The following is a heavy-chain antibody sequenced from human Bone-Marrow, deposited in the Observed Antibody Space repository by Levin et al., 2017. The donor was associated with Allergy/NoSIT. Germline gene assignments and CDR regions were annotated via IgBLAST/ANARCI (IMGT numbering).Heavy chain of an antibody. CDR2: VYYSGSASWSA. V-gene: IGHV4-39*02. J-gene: IGHJ5*02. D-gene: IGHD1-7*01. Sequence: PSETLSLTCTVSGGSISSRTYHWGWIRQPPGKGLEWIGSVYYSGSASWSASYNPSLKSRVTISVDTSKNQFSLKLSSVTAADTAVYYCVRGKSITAWNYFDPWGQGILVIVSS. CDR1: GGSISSRTYH. CDR3: VRGKSITAWNYFDP.